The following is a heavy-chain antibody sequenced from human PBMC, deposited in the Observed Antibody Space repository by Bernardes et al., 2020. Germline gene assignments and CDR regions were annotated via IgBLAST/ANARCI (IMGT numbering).Heavy chain of an antibody. J-gene: IGHJ4*02. CDR2: IYPGDSDV. Sequence: GESLKISCKGSGYSFTSHWIGWVRQMPGKGLEWMAMIYPGDSDVRDSPSFQGQVTISVDKSISTAFLQWSSLKASDTAVYYCARLAYDYADYPHRIDYWGQGTLVTVSS. V-gene: IGHV5-51*01. CDR3: ARLAYDYADYPHRIDY. D-gene: IGHD4-17*01. CDR1: GYSFTSHW.